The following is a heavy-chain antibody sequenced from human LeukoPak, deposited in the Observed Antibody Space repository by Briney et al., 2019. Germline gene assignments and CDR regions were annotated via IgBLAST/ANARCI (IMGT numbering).Heavy chain of an antibody. D-gene: IGHD2-2*01. V-gene: IGHV4-34*01. CDR3: ARSLYCSSTSCYENGNRFDP. Sequence: SETLSLTCAVYGGSFSGYYWSWIRQPPGKGLEWIGEINHSGSTNYNPSLKSRVTISVDTSKNQFSLKLSSVTAADTAVYYCARSLYCSSTSCYENGNRFDPWGQGTLVTVSS. J-gene: IGHJ5*02. CDR2: INHSGST. CDR1: GGSFSGYY.